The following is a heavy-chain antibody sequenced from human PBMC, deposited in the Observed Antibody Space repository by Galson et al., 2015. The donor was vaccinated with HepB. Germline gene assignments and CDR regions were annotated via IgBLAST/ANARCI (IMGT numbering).Heavy chain of an antibody. CDR3: ARAFTIFGVVTWDWFDP. CDR2: ISSSSSYI. Sequence: SLRLSCAASGFTFSSYSMNWVRQAPGKGLEWVSSISSSSSYIYYADSVKGRFTISRDNAKNSLYLQMNSLRAEDTAVYYCARAFTIFGVVTWDWFDPWGQGTLVTVSS. J-gene: IGHJ5*02. V-gene: IGHV3-21*01. D-gene: IGHD3-3*01. CDR1: GFTFSSYS.